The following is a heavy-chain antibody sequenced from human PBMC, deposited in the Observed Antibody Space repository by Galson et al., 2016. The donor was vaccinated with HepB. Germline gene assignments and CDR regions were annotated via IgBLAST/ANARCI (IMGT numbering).Heavy chain of an antibody. Sequence: SLRLSCAASGFTFSNYAMFWVRQAPGKGLEWVSGISGSGSSTYYADSVKGRFTISRDNSKNTLYLQVNSLRAEDTALYFCAKVRGWILSWGQGTPVTVSS. CDR2: ISGSGSST. V-gene: IGHV3-23*01. CDR1: GFTFSNYA. J-gene: IGHJ5*02. D-gene: IGHD6-19*01. CDR3: AKVRGWILS.